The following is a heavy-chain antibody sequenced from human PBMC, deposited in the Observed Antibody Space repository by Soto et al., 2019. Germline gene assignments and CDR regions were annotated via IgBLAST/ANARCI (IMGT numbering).Heavy chain of an antibody. Sequence: SETLSLTCTVSGGSINSDDFYWSWIRQPPGEGLEWIGFIYYNGRTSYTPSLESRLAISLDTSKNQFSLRLSSVTAADTAVYYCARDRSSSPDYFDFWGPGTLVTVSS. V-gene: IGHV4-30-4*01. CDR2: IYYNGRT. CDR1: GGSINSDDFY. J-gene: IGHJ4*02. CDR3: ARDRSSSPDYFDF. D-gene: IGHD2-15*01.